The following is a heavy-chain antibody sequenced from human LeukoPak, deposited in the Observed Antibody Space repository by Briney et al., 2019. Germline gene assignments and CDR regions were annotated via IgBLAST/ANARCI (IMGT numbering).Heavy chain of an antibody. J-gene: IGHJ5*02. V-gene: IGHV3-21*01. CDR1: GLTFSSYS. Sequence: GGSLRLSCAASGLTFSSYSMNWVRQAPGKGLEWVSSISSSSSYIYYADSVKGRFTISRDNAKNSLYLQMNSLRAEDTAVYYCARDEAGSSSGWPNWFDPWGQGTLVTVSS. CDR3: ARDEAGSSSGWPNWFDP. CDR2: ISSSSSYI. D-gene: IGHD6-19*01.